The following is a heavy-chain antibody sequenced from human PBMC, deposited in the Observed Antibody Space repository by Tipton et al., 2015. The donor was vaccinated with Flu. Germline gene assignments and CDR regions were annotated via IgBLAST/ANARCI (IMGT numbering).Heavy chain of an antibody. J-gene: IGHJ6*02. CDR3: ARAIVPDGVRGMDV. V-gene: IGHV4-38-2*02. CDR2: ICPGSP. Sequence: TLSLTCSVSGNSIGINYYWGWIRQPPGKGLEWIANICPGSPYYNPSLKSRVTMSIDRSKIQFSLRLSSVTAADTAMYYCARAIVPDGVRGMDVWGQGTTVTVSS. CDR1: GNSIGINYY. D-gene: IGHD3-3*01.